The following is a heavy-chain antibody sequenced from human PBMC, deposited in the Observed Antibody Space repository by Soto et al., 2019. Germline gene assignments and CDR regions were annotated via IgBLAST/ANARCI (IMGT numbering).Heavy chain of an antibody. Sequence: PGGSLRLSCAASGFTLSSYAIHWVRQAPGKGLEYVSAISSNGGSTYYANSVKGRFTISRDNSKNTLYLQMNSLRAEDTAVYYCAKGRASDCPGCTQDYWGQGTLVTAPQ. CDR3: AKGRASDCPGCTQDY. CDR2: ISSNGGST. V-gene: IGHV3-64*01. CDR1: GFTLSSYA. D-gene: IGHD2-21*02. J-gene: IGHJ4*02.